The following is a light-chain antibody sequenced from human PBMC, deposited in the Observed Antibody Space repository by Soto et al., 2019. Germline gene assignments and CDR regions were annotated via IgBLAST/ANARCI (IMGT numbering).Light chain of an antibody. CDR2: AAS. J-gene: IGKJ1*01. CDR1: QSVSSYY. Sequence: EIVLTQSPGTLSLSPGERATLSCRASQSVSSYYLAWYQQKPGQAPRLLIYAASSRATGIPDRFSGGGSGTDFTLTISRPEPEDFAVYYCQQCGSSPWTFGQGTKVDNK. V-gene: IGKV3-20*01. CDR3: QQCGSSPWT.